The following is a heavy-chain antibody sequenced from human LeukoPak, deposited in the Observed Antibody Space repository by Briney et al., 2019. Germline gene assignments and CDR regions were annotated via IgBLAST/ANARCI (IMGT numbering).Heavy chain of an antibody. J-gene: IGHJ4*02. CDR2: IIPIFGTA. V-gene: IGHV1-69*05. D-gene: IGHD6-13*01. CDR3: ATLPGIAAAGTSY. Sequence: SVKVSCKASGGTFSSYAISWVRRAPGQGLEWMGRIIPIFGTANYAQKFQGRVTITTDESTSTAYMELSSLRSEDTAVYYCATLPGIAAAGTSYWGQGTLVTVSS. CDR1: GGTFSSYA.